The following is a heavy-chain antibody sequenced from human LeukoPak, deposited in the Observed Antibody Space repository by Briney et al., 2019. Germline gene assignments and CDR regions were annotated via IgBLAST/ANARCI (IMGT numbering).Heavy chain of an antibody. CDR3: ARDLWAYYDSSGYEFDY. V-gene: IGHV1-46*01. CDR1: GGTFSSYA. Sequence: ASVKVSCKASGGTFSSYAISWVRQAPGQGLEWMGIINLSGGSTSYAQKFQGRVTMTRDTSTSTVYMELSSLRSEDTAVYYCARDLWAYYDSSGYEFDYWGQGTLVTVSS. CDR2: INLSGGST. D-gene: IGHD3-22*01. J-gene: IGHJ4*02.